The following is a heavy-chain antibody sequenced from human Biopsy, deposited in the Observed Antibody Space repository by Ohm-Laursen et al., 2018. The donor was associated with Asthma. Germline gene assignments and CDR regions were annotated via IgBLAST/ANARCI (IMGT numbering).Heavy chain of an antibody. J-gene: IGHJ6*02. CDR1: GFTFSKNG. Sequence: SLRLSCSASGFTFSKNGMHWVRQAPGKGLKWVALIWNDGNKNYYADSVRGRFTISRDNSKNMLYLQMNSLRAEDTAVYFCARGIYDMDVRGQGTTVTVSS. CDR2: IWNDGNKN. CDR3: ARGIYDMDV. V-gene: IGHV3-33*01.